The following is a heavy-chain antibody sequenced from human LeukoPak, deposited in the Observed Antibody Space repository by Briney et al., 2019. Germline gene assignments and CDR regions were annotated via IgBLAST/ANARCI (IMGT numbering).Heavy chain of an antibody. CDR2: IRYDGSDK. CDR3: VKDVGVGASYFDN. Sequence: GGSLRLSCAASGFTFSSCGMHWVRQSPGKGLEWVAYIRYDGSDKYYIDSVKGRFTIARDNPKETLYLQMTSLSHDDTAVYFCVKDVGVGASYFDNWGRGTLVAVSS. J-gene: IGHJ4*02. V-gene: IGHV3-30*02. CDR1: GFTFSSCG. D-gene: IGHD1-26*01.